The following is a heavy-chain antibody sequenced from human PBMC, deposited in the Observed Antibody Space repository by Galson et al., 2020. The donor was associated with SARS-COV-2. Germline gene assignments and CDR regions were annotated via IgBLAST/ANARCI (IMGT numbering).Heavy chain of an antibody. CDR2: IIPIFGTA. D-gene: IGHD3-16*02. V-gene: IGHV1-69*13. J-gene: IGHJ6*02. CDR1: GGTFSSYA. Sequence: SVKVSCKASGGTFSSYAISWVRQAPGQGLEWMGGIIPIFGTANYAQKFQGRVTITADESTSTAYMELSSLRSEDTAVYYCARDGTNMITVGGVIHGGRYYYGMDVWGQGTTVTVS. CDR3: ARDGTNMITVGGVIHGGRYYYGMDV.